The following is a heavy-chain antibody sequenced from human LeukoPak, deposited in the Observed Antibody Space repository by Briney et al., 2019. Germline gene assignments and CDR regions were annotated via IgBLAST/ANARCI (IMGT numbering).Heavy chain of an antibody. Sequence: GESLKISCKGSGYSFTSYWIGWVRQMPGKGLEWMGIIYPGDSDTRYSPSFQGQVTISADKSISTAYLQWSSPKASDTAMYYCARGDQLYYYGMDVWGQGTTVTVSS. CDR3: ARGDQLYYYGMDV. CDR1: GYSFTSYW. CDR2: IYPGDSDT. J-gene: IGHJ6*02. V-gene: IGHV5-51*01. D-gene: IGHD2-2*01.